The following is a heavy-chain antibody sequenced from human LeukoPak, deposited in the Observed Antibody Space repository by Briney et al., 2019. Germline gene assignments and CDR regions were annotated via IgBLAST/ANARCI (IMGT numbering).Heavy chain of an antibody. V-gene: IGHV4-39*07. CDR2: IYYSGST. Sequence: SETLSLTCTVSGGSISSSSYYWGWIRQPPGKGLEWIGSIYYSGSTYYNPSLKSRVTISVDTSKNQFSLKLSSVTAADTAVYYCARSVYFDYWGQGALVTVSS. J-gene: IGHJ4*02. CDR3: ARSVYFDY. CDR1: GGSISSSSYY.